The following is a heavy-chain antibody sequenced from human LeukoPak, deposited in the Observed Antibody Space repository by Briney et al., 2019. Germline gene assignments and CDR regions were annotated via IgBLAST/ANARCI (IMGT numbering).Heavy chain of an antibody. D-gene: IGHD6-19*01. CDR3: ARRSGWLAGDWFDP. V-gene: IGHV3-21*01. J-gene: IGHJ5*02. CDR2: ITSGSRYI. CDR1: GFTFSSYT. Sequence: GGSLRLSCAASGFTFSSYTMNWVRQAPGKGLEWVSSITSGSRYIFYADSVKGRFTISRDNAKSSLYLQMNSLRAEDTAVYYCARRSGWLAGDWFDPWGQGTLVTVSS.